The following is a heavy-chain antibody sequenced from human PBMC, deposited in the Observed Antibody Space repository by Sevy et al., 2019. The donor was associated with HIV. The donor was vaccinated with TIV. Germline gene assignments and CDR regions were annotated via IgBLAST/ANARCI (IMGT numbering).Heavy chain of an antibody. V-gene: IGHV3-23*01. D-gene: IGHD3-10*01. J-gene: IGHJ6*02. CDR3: AKDWFYYHYGMDV. CDR2: ISDSGYST. CDR1: GFTFSTYA. Sequence: GGSLRLSCVASGFTFSTYAMNWVRQAPGKGLEWVSVISDSGYSTNYADFVKGRFTISRDNSKNTLYLQMNSLRAEDTAVYYCAKDWFYYHYGMDVWGQGTTVTVSS.